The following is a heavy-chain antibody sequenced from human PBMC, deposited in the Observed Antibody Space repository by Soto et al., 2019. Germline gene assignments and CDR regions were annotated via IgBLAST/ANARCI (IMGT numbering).Heavy chain of an antibody. V-gene: IGHV5-51*01. CDR2: IYPGGFDT. CDR3: ARILGYSYGYQAFFDY. J-gene: IGHJ4*02. CDR1: GYNFNTYW. Sequence: PGESLKLSCKGSGYNFNTYWIRWVRQMPGKGLEWMGIIYPGGFDTRYSQSFQGHLTMSVDKSINTAYLQWSSLETSDTAMYYCARILGYSYGYQAFFDYWGQGTPVTVSS. D-gene: IGHD5-18*01.